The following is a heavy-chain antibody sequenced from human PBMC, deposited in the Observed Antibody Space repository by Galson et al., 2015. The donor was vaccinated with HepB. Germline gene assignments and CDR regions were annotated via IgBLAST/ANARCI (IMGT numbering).Heavy chain of an antibody. CDR2: IYTSGST. V-gene: IGHV4-4*07. CDR3: ARDQETIWAVAGTIPYYYYYMDV. Sequence: LSLTCTVSGGSISSYYWSWIRQPAGKGLEWIGRIYTSGSTNYNPSLKSRVTMSVDTSKNQFSLKLSSVTAADTAVYYCARDQETIWAVAGTIPYYYYYMDVWGKGTTVTVSS. J-gene: IGHJ6*03. D-gene: IGHD6-19*01. CDR1: GGSISSYY.